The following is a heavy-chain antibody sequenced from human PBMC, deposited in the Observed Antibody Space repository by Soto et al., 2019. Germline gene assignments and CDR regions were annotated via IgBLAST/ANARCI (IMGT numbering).Heavy chain of an antibody. J-gene: IGHJ5*02. V-gene: IGHV4-39*07. CDR2: FYSSGSI. Sequence: PXATLSLTCFVSGYSITAGGYYWSWIRHHPGKGLEWIGSFYSSGSIIYNPSLRSRVSISGDTSSNQFSMSLTSVTAADTARYYCARMYSSGSGWFHPWGQGTLVTVSS. CDR1: GYSITAGGYY. CDR3: ARMYSSGSGWFHP. D-gene: IGHD6-19*01.